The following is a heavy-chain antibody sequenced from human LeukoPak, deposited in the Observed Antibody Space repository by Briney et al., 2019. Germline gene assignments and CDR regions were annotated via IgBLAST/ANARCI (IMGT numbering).Heavy chain of an antibody. J-gene: IGHJ4*02. V-gene: IGHV4-34*01. CDR2: INHSGST. D-gene: IGHD6-6*01. CDR1: GGSFSGYY. Sequence: NPSETLSLTCAVYGGSFSGYYWSWIRQPPGKGLEWIGEINHSGSTNYNPSLKSRVTISVDTSKNQFSLKLSSVTAADTAVYYCARTILYSSPSAAVQGLDYWGQGTLVTVSS. CDR3: ARTILYSSPSAAVQGLDY.